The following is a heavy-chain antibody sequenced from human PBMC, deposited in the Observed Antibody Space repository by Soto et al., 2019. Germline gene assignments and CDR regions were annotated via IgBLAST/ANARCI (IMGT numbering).Heavy chain of an antibody. Sequence: PGGSLRLSCAASGFIFSTYGTHWVRQAPGKGLEYVSAISSNGGTTYYAESVKGRFTISRDNSKNTLYLQMGSLRAEDMAVYYCARGRSNYCDYWGQGTLVTVSS. CDR2: ISSNGGTT. CDR1: GFIFSTYG. D-gene: IGHD6-13*01. V-gene: IGHV3-64*02. J-gene: IGHJ4*02. CDR3: ARGRSNYCDY.